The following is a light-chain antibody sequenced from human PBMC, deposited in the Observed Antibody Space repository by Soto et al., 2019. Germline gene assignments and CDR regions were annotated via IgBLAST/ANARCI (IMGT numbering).Light chain of an antibody. J-gene: IGLJ1*01. Sequence: LTQPPSVSVSPGQTASITCSGDKLGDKFASWYQQKPGQSPVLVMYQDTNRPSGIPERFSGSHSGNTATLTISGTQAMDEADYYCQAWDISAAVFGTGTKLTVL. CDR1: KLGDKF. CDR2: QDT. CDR3: QAWDISAAV. V-gene: IGLV3-1*01.